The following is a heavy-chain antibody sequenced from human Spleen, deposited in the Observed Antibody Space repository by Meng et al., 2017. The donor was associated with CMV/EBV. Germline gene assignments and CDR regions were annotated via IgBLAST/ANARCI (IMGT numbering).Heavy chain of an antibody. V-gene: IGHV3-20*04. CDR1: GFTFGDYG. CDR2: ISWNGGSN. J-gene: IGHJ3*02. CDR3: AREAYYSDSYGSHPDAFDI. Sequence: LSLTCAASGFTFGDYGMSWVRQAPGKGLEWVSGISWNGGSNGYADSVKGRFTISRDNARNSLYLQMNSLRAEDTALYYCAREAYYSDSYGSHPDAFDIWGQGTMVTVSS. D-gene: IGHD3-22*01.